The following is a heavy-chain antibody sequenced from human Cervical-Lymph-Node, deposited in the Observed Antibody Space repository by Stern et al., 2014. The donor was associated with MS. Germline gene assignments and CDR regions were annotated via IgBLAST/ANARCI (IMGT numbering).Heavy chain of an antibody. J-gene: IGHJ4*02. CDR1: GFTFTNYA. V-gene: IGHV1-3*01. D-gene: IGHD6-19*01. Sequence: QVQLVESGAEVNKPGASVTLSCKASGFTFTNYAMNWVRQAPGQRLEWMGWINAGTGNTKYFQRFQGRITISSDTSETTAYMELRRLVYEDAAVYYCARAGGWDFDRWGQGTLVTVSS. CDR3: ARAGGWDFDR. CDR2: INAGTGNT.